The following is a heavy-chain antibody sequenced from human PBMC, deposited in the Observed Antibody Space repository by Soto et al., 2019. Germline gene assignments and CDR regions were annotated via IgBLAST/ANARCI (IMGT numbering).Heavy chain of an antibody. CDR3: AKDRRAGGNSAFYFDF. Sequence: TVGSLRLSGAASGFKFSNYAMSWVRQAPGKGLEWVSLISATGGGTYYADSVKGRFTISRDNSHNTLYLQVHSLTAEDTAVYYCAKDRRAGGNSAFYFDFWSQGAQVTVSS. CDR1: GFKFSNYA. D-gene: IGHD3-16*01. CDR2: ISATGGGT. J-gene: IGHJ4*02. V-gene: IGHV3-23*01.